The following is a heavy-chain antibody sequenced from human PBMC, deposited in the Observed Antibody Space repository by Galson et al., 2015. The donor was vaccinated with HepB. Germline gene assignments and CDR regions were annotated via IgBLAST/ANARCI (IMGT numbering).Heavy chain of an antibody. CDR2: TYYRSKWYS. Sequence: CAISGDSVSSNSAAWNWIRQSPSRGLEWLGRTYYRSKWYSDYAVSVKSRIIINADTSKNQFSLQLNSVTPEDTAVYYCARDRYDMDYYWYYGMDVWGQGTTVTVSS. D-gene: IGHD3-9*01. J-gene: IGHJ6*02. CDR3: ARDRYDMDYYWYYGMDV. V-gene: IGHV6-1*01. CDR1: GDSVSSNSAA.